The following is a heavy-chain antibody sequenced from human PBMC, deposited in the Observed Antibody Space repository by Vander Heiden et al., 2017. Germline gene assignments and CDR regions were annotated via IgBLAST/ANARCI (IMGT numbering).Heavy chain of an antibody. CDR3: GRNVYDSSGYFDY. CDR1: GFTFSSYA. Sequence: EVQLLESVGGLVQPGGSLRLSCAAPGFTFSSYAMSWVRAAPGKGLEWGSDISGSGGSTYYADSVKGRFTISRYNSKSTVYLQLHRLRAEDTEVYYGGRNVYDSSGYFDYGGEGPLVAVSS. V-gene: IGHV3-23*01. D-gene: IGHD3-22*01. CDR2: ISGSGGST. J-gene: IGHJ4*02.